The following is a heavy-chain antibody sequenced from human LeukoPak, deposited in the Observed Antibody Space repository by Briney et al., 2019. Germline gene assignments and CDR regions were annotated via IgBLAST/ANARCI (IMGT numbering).Heavy chain of an antibody. Sequence: GGSLRLSCAASGFTFSSYSMNWVRQAPGKGLEWVSYMYSNGATFYTDSVRGRFTISRDNSKNTLYLQMNSLRVEDTAVYYCARGYNWHFAYWGQGTLVTVSS. CDR3: ARGYNWHFAY. CDR1: GFTFSSYS. J-gene: IGHJ4*02. CDR2: MYSNGAT. D-gene: IGHD5-24*01. V-gene: IGHV3-53*01.